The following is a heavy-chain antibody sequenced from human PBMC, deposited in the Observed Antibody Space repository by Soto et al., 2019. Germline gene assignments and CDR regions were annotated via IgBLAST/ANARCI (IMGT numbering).Heavy chain of an antibody. D-gene: IGHD3-9*01. CDR3: ARDIVLRHFDWLRAFEH. V-gene: IGHV1-18*01. J-gene: IGHJ4*02. CDR2: ISGYNGNT. CDR1: GYTFSSYG. Sequence: QVQLVQSGDEVKKPGASVKVSCKASGYTFSSYGISWVRQAPGQGLEWMGWISGYNGNTTYAQKVQGRVTITTDTTARTAYRELRSLRSDDTTVYYCARDIVLRHFDWLRAFEHWCQGTLVTVSS.